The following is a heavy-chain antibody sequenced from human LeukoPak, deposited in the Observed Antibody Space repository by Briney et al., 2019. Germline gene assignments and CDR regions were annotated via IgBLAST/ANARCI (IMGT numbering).Heavy chain of an antibody. V-gene: IGHV4-39*01. CDR2: IYYSGST. J-gene: IGHJ4*02. CDR3: ARHWRGYCSGGSCYRMVDY. Sequence: SETLSLTCTVSGGSISSSSYYWGWIRQPPGKGLEWMGSIYYSGSTYYNPSLKSRVTISVDTSKNQSSLKLSSVTAADTAVYYCARHWRGYCSGGSCYRMVDYWGQGTLVTVSS. D-gene: IGHD2-15*01. CDR1: GGSISSSSYY.